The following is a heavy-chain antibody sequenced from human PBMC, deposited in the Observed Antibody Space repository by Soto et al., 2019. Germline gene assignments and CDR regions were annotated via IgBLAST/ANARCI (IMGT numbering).Heavy chain of an antibody. CDR2: ISYDGSNK. CDR1: GFTFSSYG. J-gene: IGHJ4*02. Sequence: QVQLVESGGGVVQPGRSLRLSCAASGFTFSSYGMHWVRQAPGKGLEWVAVISYDGSNKYYADSVKGRFTISRDNSKNTLSLEMNSLRAEDTAVYYRAKARGAARRDFFDYWGQGTLVTVSS. CDR3: AKARGAARRDFFDY. V-gene: IGHV3-30*18. D-gene: IGHD6-6*01.